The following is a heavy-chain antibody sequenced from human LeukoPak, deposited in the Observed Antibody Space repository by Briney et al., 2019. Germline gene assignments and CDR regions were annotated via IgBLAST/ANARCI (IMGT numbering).Heavy chain of an antibody. CDR1: GFTFSTYW. V-gene: IGHV3-74*01. Sequence: GGSLRLSCAASGFTFSTYWMHWVRQAPGKGLVWVSRLNSDGSSTTYADSVKGRFTISRDNAKNTLYLQMNSLRVGDSAVYYCARGAAGGDYDWLDPWGQGTLVTVSS. CDR3: ARGAAGGDYDWLDP. CDR2: LNSDGSST. D-gene: IGHD4-17*01. J-gene: IGHJ5*02.